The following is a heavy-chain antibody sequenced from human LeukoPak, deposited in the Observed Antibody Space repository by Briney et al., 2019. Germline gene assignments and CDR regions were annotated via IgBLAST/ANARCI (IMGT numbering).Heavy chain of an antibody. J-gene: IGHJ4*02. CDR1: GFTVSSNY. CDR3: AKSRGSSCYGPIDY. CDR2: ISDSGGST. V-gene: IGHV3-23*01. D-gene: IGHD2-2*01. Sequence: GGSLRLSCAASGFTVSSNYMTWVRQAPGKGLEWVSAISDSGGSTYYADSVEGRFTISRDNSKNTLYLQMNSLRAEDTAVYYCAKSRGSSCYGPIDYWGQETLVTVSS.